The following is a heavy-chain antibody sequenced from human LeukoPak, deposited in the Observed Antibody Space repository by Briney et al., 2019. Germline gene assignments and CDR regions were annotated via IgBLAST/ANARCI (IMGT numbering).Heavy chain of an antibody. V-gene: IGHV3-30*04. CDR3: ARDASEDIAVAVSVYYYYGMDV. CDR2: ISYDGSNK. CDR1: GFTFSSYA. Sequence: PGRSLRLSCAASGFTFSSYAMHWVRQAPGKGLEWVAVISYDGSNKYYADSVKGRFTISRDNSKNTLYLQMNSLRAEDTAVYYCARDASEDIAVAVSVYYYYGMDVWGQGTTVTVSS. J-gene: IGHJ6*02. D-gene: IGHD6-19*01.